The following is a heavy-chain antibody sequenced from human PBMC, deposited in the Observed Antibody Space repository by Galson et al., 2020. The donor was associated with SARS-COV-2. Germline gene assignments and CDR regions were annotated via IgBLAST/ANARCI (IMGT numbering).Heavy chain of an antibody. Sequence: SETLSLTCAVYGGSFSGYCWSWIRQPPGQGLEWIGEIDHSGTTNYSPSLKIRVAILRDMSKNQFSLKLTSVTAADTAVYFCARVEDYDFWRGCGSRDGFDVWGQGTTVTVSS. D-gene: IGHD3-3*01. CDR2: IDHSGTT. V-gene: IGHV4-34*01. J-gene: IGHJ3*01. CDR1: GGSFSGYC. CDR3: ARVEDYDFWRGCGSRDGFDV.